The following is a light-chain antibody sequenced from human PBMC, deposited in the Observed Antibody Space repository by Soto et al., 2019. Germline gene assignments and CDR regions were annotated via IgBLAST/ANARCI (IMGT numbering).Light chain of an antibody. CDR2: AAS. Sequence: DIQMTQSPSSLSASVGDRVTITCRASQGISNYLAWYQQKPGKVPKLLIYAASTLQSGVPSRFSCSGSNTNFTLNISSLQPEDVATYYCKKCGVAICTFGGGTKVDIK. CDR1: QGISNY. V-gene: IGKV1-27*01. J-gene: IGKJ4*01. CDR3: KKCGVAICT.